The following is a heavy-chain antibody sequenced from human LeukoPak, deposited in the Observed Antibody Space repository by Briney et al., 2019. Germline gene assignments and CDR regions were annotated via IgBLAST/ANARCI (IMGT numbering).Heavy chain of an antibody. Sequence: AASVKVSCKASGGTFSSYAISWVRQAPGQGLEWMGGIIPIFGTANYAQKFQGRVTMTEDTSTDTAYMELSSLRSEDTAVYYCATLPGWGQGTLVTVSS. CDR1: GGTFSSYA. CDR3: ATLPG. V-gene: IGHV1-69*06. J-gene: IGHJ4*02. CDR2: IIPIFGTA.